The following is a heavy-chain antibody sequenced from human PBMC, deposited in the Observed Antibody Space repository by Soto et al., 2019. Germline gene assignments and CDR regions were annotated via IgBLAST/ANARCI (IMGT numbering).Heavy chain of an antibody. D-gene: IGHD2-15*01. CDR1: GYSFTSYW. Sequence: GESLKISCKGSGYSFTSYWIGWVRQMPGKGLEWMGIIYPGDSDTRYSPSFQGQVTISADKSISTAYLQWSSLKASDTAMYYCARQVGYCSGGSCYQLNYNWFDPWGQGTLVTVSS. J-gene: IGHJ5*02. CDR2: IYPGDSDT. CDR3: ARQVGYCSGGSCYQLNYNWFDP. V-gene: IGHV5-51*01.